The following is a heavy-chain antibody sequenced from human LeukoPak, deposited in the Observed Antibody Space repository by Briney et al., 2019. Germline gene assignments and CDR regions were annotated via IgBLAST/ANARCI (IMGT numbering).Heavy chain of an antibody. CDR3: ASRTMVRGVIIPYYFDY. J-gene: IGHJ4*02. V-gene: IGHV3-66*01. Sequence: GGSLRLSCAASGFTVSSNYMSWVRQAPGKGLEWVSVIYSGGSTYYADSVKGRFTISRDNSKNTLYLQMNSLRAEDTAVYYCASRTMVRGVIIPYYFDYWGQGILVTVSS. D-gene: IGHD3-10*01. CDR1: GFTVSSNY. CDR2: IYSGGST.